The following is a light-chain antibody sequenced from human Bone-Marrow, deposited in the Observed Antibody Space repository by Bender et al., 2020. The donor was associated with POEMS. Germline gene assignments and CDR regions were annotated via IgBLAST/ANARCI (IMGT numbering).Light chain of an antibody. Sequence: QSALPQPASVSGSPGQSISISCSATYNDGATYNLVSWYQQHPGKAPKLIIYEVTKRPSGVSSRFSGSKSGNTASLTISGLQPEDEAHYYCCAYASRSTLVFGGGTKLTVL. J-gene: IGLJ3*02. CDR1: YNDGATYNL. V-gene: IGLV2-23*02. CDR2: EVT. CDR3: CAYASRSTLV.